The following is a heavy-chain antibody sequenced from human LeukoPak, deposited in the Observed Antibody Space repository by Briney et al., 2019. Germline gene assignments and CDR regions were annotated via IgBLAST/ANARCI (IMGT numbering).Heavy chain of an antibody. CDR2: VRYDGSSY. Sequence: GGSLRLSCAASGFTFSKNDMHWVRQAPGKGLEWVAFVRYDGSSYYYADSVKGRFTISRDNSKDTLYLQMSSLRAEDTAVYYCSKTSSGWSYDPWGQGTLVTVSS. CDR1: GFTFSKND. D-gene: IGHD6-19*01. V-gene: IGHV3-30*02. J-gene: IGHJ5*02. CDR3: SKTSSGWSYDP.